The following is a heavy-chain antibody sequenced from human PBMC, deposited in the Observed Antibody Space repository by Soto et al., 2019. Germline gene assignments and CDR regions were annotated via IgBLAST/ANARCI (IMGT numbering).Heavy chain of an antibody. CDR1: GYPFTGNY. J-gene: IGHJ4*02. CDR3: ARGKGLGASDY. CDR2: INPNTGST. Sequence: QVQVVQSGAEVKKPGASVKVSCKTSGYPFTGNYIHWLRQAPRQGLEWLGWINPNTGSTNYAQKFLDRGTMTRDTSITTAYLELSSLRSDDTAIYYCARGKGLGASDYWGRGTLVIVSS. V-gene: IGHV1-2*02. D-gene: IGHD1-26*01.